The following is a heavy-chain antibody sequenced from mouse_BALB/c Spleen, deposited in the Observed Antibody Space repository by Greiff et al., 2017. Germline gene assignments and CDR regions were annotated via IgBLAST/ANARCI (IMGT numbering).Heavy chain of an antibody. J-gene: IGHJ2*01. CDR2: IDPSDSYT. Sequence: QVQLQQPGAELVKPGASVKMSCKASGYTFTSYWMHWVKQRPGQGLEWIGTIDPSDSYTSYNQKFKGKATLTVDTSSSTAYMQLSSLTSEDSAVYYCTRLNYGYFDYWGQGTTLTVSS. CDR1: GYTFTSYW. D-gene: IGHD1-1*01. V-gene: IGHV1S127*01. CDR3: TRLNYGYFDY.